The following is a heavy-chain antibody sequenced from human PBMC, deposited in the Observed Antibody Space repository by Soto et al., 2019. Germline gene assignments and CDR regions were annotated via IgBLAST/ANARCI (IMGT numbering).Heavy chain of an antibody. CDR2: IYHSGNT. J-gene: IGHJ5*02. CDR1: GGSISSGDYY. Sequence: QVQLQESGPGLVKPSQTLSLTCTVSGGSISSGDYYWSWIRQPPGKGLEWIGYIYHSGNTYYNPSLQRRVTISVDTAKNQFSLKLSSVTAAGTAVYYCARGRPDGARLDPWGQGTLVTVSS. V-gene: IGHV4-30-4*01. CDR3: ARGRPDGARLDP. D-gene: IGHD6-25*01.